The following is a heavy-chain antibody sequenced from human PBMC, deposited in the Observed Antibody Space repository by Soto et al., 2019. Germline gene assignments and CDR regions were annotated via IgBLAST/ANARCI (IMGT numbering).Heavy chain of an antibody. V-gene: IGHV1-3*01. J-gene: IGHJ5*02. CDR1: GYTFTSYA. D-gene: IGHD2-21*02. CDR2: INAGNGNT. Sequence: QVQLVQSGAEVKKPGASVKVSCKASGYTFTSYAMHWVRQAPGQRLELMGWINAGNGNTKYSQKLQGRVTITRDKSASTAYIVWSSLRSEDTAVYCCARGFLGGDAAWFDPWGQGTLVTVSS. CDR3: ARGFLGGDAAWFDP.